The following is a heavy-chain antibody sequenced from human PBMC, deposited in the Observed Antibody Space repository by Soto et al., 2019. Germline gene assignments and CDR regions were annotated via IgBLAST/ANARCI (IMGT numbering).Heavy chain of an antibody. CDR1: EGSSSDHD. CDR3: ARVLGNDAFDI. D-gene: IGHD3-3*02. V-gene: IGHV4-59*11. J-gene: IGHJ3*02. CDR2: FHNSGNP. Sequence: PSVTMPVPCSVSEGSSSDHDWSWIRQTQGKGVEWIGYFHNSGNPKYSSSLKSRVTISVDMSEKQSSLKLTSVTAADTAVYYCARVLGNDAFDIWDQGTMLTVSS.